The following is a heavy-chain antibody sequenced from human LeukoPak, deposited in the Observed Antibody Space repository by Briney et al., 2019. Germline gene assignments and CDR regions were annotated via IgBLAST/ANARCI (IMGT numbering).Heavy chain of an antibody. CDR3: AREGRQDYVYFDY. D-gene: IGHD4-17*01. Sequence: PSETLSLTCTVSGGSISDYYWSWIRQPPGKGLEWIGYINYSGNTNYNPSLKSRVTISVDTSKNQFSLRLTSVIAADTAVFYCAREGRQDYVYFDYWGQGSLVTVSS. CDR1: GGSISDYY. J-gene: IGHJ4*02. CDR2: INYSGNT. V-gene: IGHV4-59*01.